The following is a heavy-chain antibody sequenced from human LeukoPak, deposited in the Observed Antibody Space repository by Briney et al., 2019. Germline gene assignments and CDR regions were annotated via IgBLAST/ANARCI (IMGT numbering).Heavy chain of an antibody. CDR2: ISSSSSTI. Sequence: GGSLRLSCAASGFTFSSYEMNWVRQAPGKGLEWVSYISSSSSTIYYADSVKGRFTISRDNAKNSLYLQMNSLRAEDTAVYYCASSSGYPTNYFDYWGQGTLVTVSS. CDR3: ASSSGYPTNYFDY. J-gene: IGHJ4*02. D-gene: IGHD3-22*01. V-gene: IGHV3-48*01. CDR1: GFTFSSYE.